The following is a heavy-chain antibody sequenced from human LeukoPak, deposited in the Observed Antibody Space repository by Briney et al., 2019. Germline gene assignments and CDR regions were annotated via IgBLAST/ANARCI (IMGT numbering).Heavy chain of an antibody. CDR3: ARVGATGATADN. CDR2: INPRGGST. J-gene: IGHJ4*02. V-gene: IGHV1-46*01. CDR1: GYSFTTYY. D-gene: IGHD2-21*02. Sequence: ASVTVSCTASGYSFTTYYMHWVRQAPGQGPEWMGMINPRGGSTDYAQKFQGRVTMTSDTSTSTVYMELKSLTSEDTAVYFCARVGATGATADNWGQGTLVTVSS.